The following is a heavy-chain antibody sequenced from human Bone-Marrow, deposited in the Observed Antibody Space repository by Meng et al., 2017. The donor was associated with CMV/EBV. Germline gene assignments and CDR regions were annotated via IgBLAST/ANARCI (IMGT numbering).Heavy chain of an antibody. CDR2: IYHSGST. V-gene: IGHV4-4*02. CDR1: GGSISSSNW. Sequence: GSLRLSCAVSGGSISSSNWWSWVRQPPGKGLEWIGEIYHSGSTNYNPSLKSRVTISVDTSKNQFSLKLSSVTAADTAVYYCAREGGYCSSTSCYYYYGMDVWGQGTTVTVSS. J-gene: IGHJ6*02. D-gene: IGHD2-2*01. CDR3: AREGGYCSSTSCYYYYGMDV.